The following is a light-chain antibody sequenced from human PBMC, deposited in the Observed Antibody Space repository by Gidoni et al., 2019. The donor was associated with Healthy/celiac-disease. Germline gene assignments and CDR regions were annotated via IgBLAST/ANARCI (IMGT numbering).Light chain of an antibody. CDR3: MQALQTPIFT. CDR1: QSLLHINGYNY. J-gene: IGKJ3*01. V-gene: IGKV2-28*01. Sequence: DIVMPQSPLSLPVTPVEPASISCRSSQSLLHINGYNYLDWYLQKPGQSPQLLIYLGSNRASGVPDRFSGSGSGTDFTLKISRVEAEDVGVYYCMQALQTPIFTFGPGTKVDIK. CDR2: LGS.